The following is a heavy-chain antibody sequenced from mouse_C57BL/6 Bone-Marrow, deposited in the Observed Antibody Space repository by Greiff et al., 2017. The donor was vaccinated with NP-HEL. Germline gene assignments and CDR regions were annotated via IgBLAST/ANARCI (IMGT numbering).Heavy chain of an antibody. CDR3: AILYYYGSSYDAMDY. CDR1: GYTFTTYP. V-gene: IGHV1-47*01. CDR2: FHPYNDDT. D-gene: IGHD1-1*01. J-gene: IGHJ4*01. Sequence: VQLQQSGAELVKPGASVKMSCKASGYTFTTYPIEWMKQNHGKSLEWIGNFHPYNDDTKYNEKFKGKATLTVEKSSRTVYFELSRLTSEDSAVYYCAILYYYGSSYDAMDYWGQGTSVTVSA.